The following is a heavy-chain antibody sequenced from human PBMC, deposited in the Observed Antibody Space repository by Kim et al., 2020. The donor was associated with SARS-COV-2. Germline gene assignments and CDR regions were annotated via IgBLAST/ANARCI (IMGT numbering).Heavy chain of an antibody. Sequence: GESLKISCKGSGYTYTSYWIAWVRQMPRKGLEWMGIIYPGDSDTRYSPSFQGQVTISVDKSITTAYLQWSSLKASDTAIYYCARRRDWDTVIQGVPFDHWGQGTPVTVSS. CDR2: IYPGDSDT. J-gene: IGHJ4*02. CDR1: GYTYTSYW. V-gene: IGHV5-51*01. D-gene: IGHD3-10*01. CDR3: ARRRDWDTVIQGVPFDH.